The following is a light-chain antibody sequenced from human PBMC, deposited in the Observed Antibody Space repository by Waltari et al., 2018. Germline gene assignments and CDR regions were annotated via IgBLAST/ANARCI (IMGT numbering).Light chain of an antibody. CDR2: EGS. V-gene: IGLV2-23*01. J-gene: IGLJ1*01. Sequence: QSALTQPASVSGSPGQSITISCTGTSSDVGSYNLVSWYQPHPGKAPKLMIYEGSKRPSGVSYRFSGSKSGNTASLTIYGVQAEDEADYFCCSYAGSGTYVFGTGTKVTVL. CDR3: CSYAGSGTYV. CDR1: SSDVGSYNL.